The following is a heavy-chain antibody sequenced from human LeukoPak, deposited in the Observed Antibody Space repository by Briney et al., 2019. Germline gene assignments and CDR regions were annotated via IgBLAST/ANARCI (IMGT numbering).Heavy chain of an antibody. D-gene: IGHD4-11*01. V-gene: IGHV4-31*03. Sequence: SQTLSLTCTVSGGSISSGGYYWSWIRLHPGKGLEWIGYIYYSGSTYYNPSLKSRVTISVDTSKNQFSRKLSSVTAADTAVYYCARLSVTTSYYYYGMDVWGQGTTVTVSS. CDR3: ARLSVTTSYYYYGMDV. CDR1: GGSISSGGYY. CDR2: IYYSGST. J-gene: IGHJ6*02.